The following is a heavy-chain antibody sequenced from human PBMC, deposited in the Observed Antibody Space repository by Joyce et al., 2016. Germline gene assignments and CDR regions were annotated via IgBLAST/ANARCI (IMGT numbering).Heavy chain of an antibody. CDR3: ARGGIVYDYSMDL. D-gene: IGHD3-22*01. CDR2: ISSDSTYI. CDR1: GFTFSTSW. Sequence: EVQLVESGGGLVKPGGSLRISCAASGFTFSTSWMSWFRRGPGKGLEWVSAISSDSTYIFYADSVKGRFTVSRDNAKNSLYLQMNSLRAEDTAVFFCARGGIVYDYSMDLWGQGTTVTVSS. V-gene: IGHV3-21*02. J-gene: IGHJ6*02.